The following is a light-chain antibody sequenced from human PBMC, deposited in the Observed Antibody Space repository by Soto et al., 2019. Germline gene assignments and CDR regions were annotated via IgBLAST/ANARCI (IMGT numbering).Light chain of an antibody. CDR3: SSYTSSSTYV. J-gene: IGLJ1*01. CDR1: SSDVGGYNY. V-gene: IGLV2-14*01. CDR2: DVS. Sequence: QSALTQPASGSGSPGQSITLSCTEASSDVGGYNYVSWYQQHPGKAPRLMIYDVSNRPSGVPNRFSGSKSGNTASLIISGLQAEDEADYYCSSYTSSSTYVFGTGTKVTVL.